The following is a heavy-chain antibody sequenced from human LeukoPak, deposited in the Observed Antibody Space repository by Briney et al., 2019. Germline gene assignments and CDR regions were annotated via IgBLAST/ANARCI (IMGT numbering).Heavy chain of an antibody. V-gene: IGHV4-59*12. CDR3: ARWGWNAAGFDP. CDR1: GGSISSYY. D-gene: IGHD1-1*01. Sequence: SETLSLTCTVSGGSISSYYWSWIRQPPGQGLVWVGYIYCSGSTNYNPSLESLVTISVDTSKNQVSLKLSCVAAADTAVYYCARWGWNAAGFDPWGQGTLVTVSS. J-gene: IGHJ5*02. CDR2: IYCSGST.